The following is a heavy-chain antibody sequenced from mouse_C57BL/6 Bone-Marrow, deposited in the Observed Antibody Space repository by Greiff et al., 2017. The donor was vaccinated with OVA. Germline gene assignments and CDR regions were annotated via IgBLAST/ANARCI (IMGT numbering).Heavy chain of an antibody. CDR2: ISDGGSYT. Sequence: EVQRVESGGGLVKPGGSLKLSCAASGFTFSSYAMSWVRQTPEKRLEWVATISDGGSYTYYPDNVKGRFTISRDNAKNNLYLQMSHLKSEDTAMYYCARPSMVTTDWFAYWGQGTLVTVSA. CDR3: ARPSMVTTDWFAY. J-gene: IGHJ3*01. V-gene: IGHV5-4*01. D-gene: IGHD2-2*01. CDR1: GFTFSSYA.